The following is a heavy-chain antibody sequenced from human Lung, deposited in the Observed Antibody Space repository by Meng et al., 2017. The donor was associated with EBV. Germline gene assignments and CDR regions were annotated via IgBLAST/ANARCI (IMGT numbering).Heavy chain of an antibody. CDR3: TTSPPMRFSDILTGYYKVVNYFDY. CDR1: GFTFSNAW. Sequence: AASGFTFSNAWMNWVRQAPGKGLEWVGHITTKTDGGTADYAAPVKGRFTISRDDSRNTLYLQMNSLKTDDTAVYYCTTSPPMRFSDILTGYYKVVNYFDYWGQGTLVTVSS. D-gene: IGHD3-9*01. J-gene: IGHJ4*02. V-gene: IGHV3-15*01. CDR2: ITTKTDGGTA.